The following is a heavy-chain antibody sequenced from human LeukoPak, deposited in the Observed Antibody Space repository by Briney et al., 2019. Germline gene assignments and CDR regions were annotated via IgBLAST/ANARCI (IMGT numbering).Heavy chain of an antibody. CDR2: INHSGST. J-gene: IGHJ6*03. Sequence: SETLSLTCAVYGGSFSGYYWSWIRRPPGKGLEWIGEINHSGSTNYNPSLKSRVTISVDTSKNQFSLKLSSVTAADTAVYYCARAFYPGYYSYMAVWGKGTTVTVSS. D-gene: IGHD3-3*02. V-gene: IGHV4-34*01. CDR1: GGSFSGYY. CDR3: ARAFYPGYYSYMAV.